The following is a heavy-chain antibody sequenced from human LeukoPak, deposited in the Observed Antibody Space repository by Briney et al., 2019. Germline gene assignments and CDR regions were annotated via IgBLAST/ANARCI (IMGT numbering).Heavy chain of an antibody. CDR2: IWYDGSNK. CDR1: GFTFSSYG. CDR3: AKEAYDYVWGSYLFDY. V-gene: IGHV3-33*06. J-gene: IGHJ4*02. Sequence: PGGSLRLSCAASGFTFSSYGMHWVRTAPGKGLEWVAVIWYDGSNKYYADSVKGRFTISRDNSKNTLYLQMNSLRAEDTTVYYCAKEAYDYVWGSYLFDYWGQGTLVTVSS. D-gene: IGHD3-16*02.